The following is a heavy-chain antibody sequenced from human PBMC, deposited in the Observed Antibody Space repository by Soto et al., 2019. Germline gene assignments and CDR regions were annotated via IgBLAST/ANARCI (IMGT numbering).Heavy chain of an antibody. CDR2: INPNSGGT. V-gene: IGHV1-2*04. CDR3: ARDLGYSYGWGTDY. J-gene: IGHJ4*02. CDR1: GYTFTGYY. Sequence: QVQLVQSGAEVKKPGASVKVSCKASGYTFTGYYMHWVRQAPGQGLEWMGWINPNSGGTNYAQKFQGWVTMTRDTFISTAYMELSRLRSDDTAVYYCARDLGYSYGWGTDYWGQGTLVTVSS. D-gene: IGHD5-18*01.